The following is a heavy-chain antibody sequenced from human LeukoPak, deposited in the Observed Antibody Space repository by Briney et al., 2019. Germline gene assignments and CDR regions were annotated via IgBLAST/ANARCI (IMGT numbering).Heavy chain of an antibody. CDR3: ARQGIAAAGSFDY. V-gene: IGHV4-39*07. J-gene: IGHJ4*02. CDR1: GGSISSSSYY. Sequence: SETLSLTCTVPGGSISSSSYYWGWIRQPPGKGLEWIGSIYYSGSTNYNPSLKSRVTISVDTSKNQFSLKLSSVTAADTAVYYCARQGIAAAGSFDYWGQGTLVTVSS. D-gene: IGHD6-13*01. CDR2: IYYSGST.